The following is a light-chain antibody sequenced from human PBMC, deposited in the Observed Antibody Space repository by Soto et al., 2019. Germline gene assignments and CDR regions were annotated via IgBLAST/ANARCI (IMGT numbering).Light chain of an antibody. CDR1: QSVSSN. CDR3: QQYNSWPPMYT. Sequence: EIVMTQSPATLSVSPGERATLSCRASQSVSSNLAWYQQKPGQAPRLLIYGASTRATGIPARFSGSGSGTEFTITVSSLQSEDFAVYYCQQYNSWPPMYTFGQGTKLEIK. J-gene: IGKJ2*01. CDR2: GAS. V-gene: IGKV3-15*01.